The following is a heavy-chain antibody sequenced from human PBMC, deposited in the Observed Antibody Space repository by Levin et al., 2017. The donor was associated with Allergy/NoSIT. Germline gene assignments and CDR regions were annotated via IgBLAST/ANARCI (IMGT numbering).Heavy chain of an antibody. Sequence: ASVKVSCKASGYIFTSYGISWVRQAPGQGLEWMGWISVDNGNTKSAQKLQGRVTMTTDTSTNTAYMDLRSLRSDDTAVYYCARGNPHRSSVFDYWGQGTLVTVSS. V-gene: IGHV1-18*01. J-gene: IGHJ4*02. CDR1: GYIFTSYG. D-gene: IGHD6-6*01. CDR3: ARGNPHRSSVFDY. CDR2: ISVDNGNT.